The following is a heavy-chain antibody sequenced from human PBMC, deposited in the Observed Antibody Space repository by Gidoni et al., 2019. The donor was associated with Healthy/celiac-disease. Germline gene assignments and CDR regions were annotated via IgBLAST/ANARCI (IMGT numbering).Heavy chain of an antibody. D-gene: IGHD6-13*01. CDR3: ARVRGQQLGWYYFDY. CDR2: IYTSGST. CDR1: GGSTRSYY. V-gene: IGHV4-4*07. J-gene: IGHJ4*02. Sequence: QVQLQESGPGLVNPSETLSLTCTVSGGSTRSYYWSWIRQPAGKGREWNGCIYTSGSTNYNPSLKSRVTMSVDTSKNQFSLKLSSVTAADTAVYYCARVRGQQLGWYYFDYWGQGTLVTVSS.